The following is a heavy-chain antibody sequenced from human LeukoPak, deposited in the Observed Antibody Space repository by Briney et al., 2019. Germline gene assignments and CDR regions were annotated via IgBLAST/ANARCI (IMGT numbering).Heavy chain of an antibody. V-gene: IGHV3-7*02. D-gene: IGHD2-15*01. Sequence: GGSLRLSCAASGFTFSTYWMSWVRQAPGKGLEWVANIKPDGGETYYVDSVMGRFTISRDNAKNSLYLQMSSLRVEDTAVYYCARGVVYFDYWGQGTLVTVSS. CDR3: ARGVVYFDY. J-gene: IGHJ4*02. CDR1: GFTFSTYW. CDR2: IKPDGGET.